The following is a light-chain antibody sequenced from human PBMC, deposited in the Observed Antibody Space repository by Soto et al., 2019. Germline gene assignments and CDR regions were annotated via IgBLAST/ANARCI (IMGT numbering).Light chain of an antibody. CDR1: SSNIGAGYE. CDR2: ENN. Sequence: QLVLTQPPSVSEAPGQRVTISCTGSSSNIGAGYEAHWYQQVPGTAPKLLIYENNNRPSGVPDRFSGSKSGTSASLAITGLQAEDEAEYYCQSYDSSLSGYVVGTGTTLTVL. J-gene: IGLJ1*01. CDR3: QSYDSSLSGYV. V-gene: IGLV1-40*01.